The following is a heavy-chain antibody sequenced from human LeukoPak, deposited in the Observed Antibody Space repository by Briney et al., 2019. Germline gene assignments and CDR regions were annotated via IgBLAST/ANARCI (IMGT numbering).Heavy chain of an antibody. J-gene: IGHJ4*02. CDR2: INHSGST. CDR1: GGSFSGYY. D-gene: IGHD5-12*01. Sequence: SETLSLTCAVYGGSFSGYYWSWIRQPPGKGLEWIGEINHSGSTNYNPSLKSRVTISVDTSKNQLSLKLSSVTAADTAVYYCARRGRATIQGLRRSPHHFDYWGQGTLVTVSS. V-gene: IGHV4-34*01. CDR3: ARRGRATIQGLRRSPHHFDY.